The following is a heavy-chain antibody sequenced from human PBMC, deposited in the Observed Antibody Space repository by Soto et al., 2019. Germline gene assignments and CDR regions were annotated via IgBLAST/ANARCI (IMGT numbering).Heavy chain of an antibody. Sequence: QVQLQESGPGLVKPSQTLSLTCTVSGASINTGDYYWSWVRQLPGKGLDWIAYIYYTGSTYYNPSLDSRVAISADTSKNQFPLKVTSVTAADTGVYYCAVLGATTGYWGQGTLVAVSS. CDR3: AVLGATTGY. CDR1: GASINTGDYY. J-gene: IGHJ4*02. V-gene: IGHV4-31*03. CDR2: IYYTGST. D-gene: IGHD1-26*01.